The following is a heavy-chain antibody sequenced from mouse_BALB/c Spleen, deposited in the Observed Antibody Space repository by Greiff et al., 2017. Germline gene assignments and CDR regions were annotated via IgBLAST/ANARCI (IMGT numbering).Heavy chain of an antibody. CDR2: ISSGGST. V-gene: IGHV5-6-5*01. CDR3: ARDDYYGSSPDY. D-gene: IGHD1-1*01. CDR1: GFTFSSYA. Sequence: EVHLVESGGGLVKPGGSLKLSCAASGFTFSSYAMSWVRQTPEKRLEWVASISSGGSTYYPDSVKGRFTISRDNARNILYLQMSSLRSEDTAMYYCARDDYYGSSPDYWGQGTTLTVSS. J-gene: IGHJ2*01.